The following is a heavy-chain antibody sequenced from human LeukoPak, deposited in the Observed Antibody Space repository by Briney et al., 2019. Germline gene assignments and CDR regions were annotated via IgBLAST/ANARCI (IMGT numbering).Heavy chain of an antibody. CDR2: IGPGGGNT. V-gene: IGHV3-23*01. Sequence: GGSLRLSCATSGFTFSDYGMSWVRQAPGKGLEWVSAIGPGGGNTYYADSVKGRCTLSRDNSKNTLYLQMNSLRAEDTAVYFCARDRRGSAAVFDSWGQGTLVTVSS. D-gene: IGHD6-13*01. CDR3: ARDRRGSAAVFDS. J-gene: IGHJ4*02. CDR1: GFTFSDYG.